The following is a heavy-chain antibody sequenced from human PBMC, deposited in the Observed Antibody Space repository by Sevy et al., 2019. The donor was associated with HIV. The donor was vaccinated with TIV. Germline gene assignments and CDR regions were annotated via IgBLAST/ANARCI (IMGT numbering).Heavy chain of an antibody. CDR1: GGSITDKKYY. J-gene: IGHJ1*01. Sequence: SETLSLTCTVSGGSITDKKYYWAWIRQPPGKGLEWIGSISYGGSTYYNPSLQSRVTLSVDTYKNQFSLNLSSVTAADKAKYYCARRVAAAGQGNEYFQHWGRGTLVTVSS. CDR2: ISYGGST. CDR3: ARRVAAAGQGNEYFQH. V-gene: IGHV4-39*01. D-gene: IGHD6-13*01.